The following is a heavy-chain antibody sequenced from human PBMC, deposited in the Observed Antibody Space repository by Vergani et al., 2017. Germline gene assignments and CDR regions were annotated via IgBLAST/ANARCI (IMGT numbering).Heavy chain of an antibody. Sequence: QVQLQQWGAGLLKPSETLSLTCAVYGGSFSGYYWSWIRQPPGKGLEWIGEINHSGSTNYNPSLKRRVTISVDTSKNQFSLKLSSVTAAVTAVYYCARASYFWLGYWGQGTLVTVSS. J-gene: IGHJ4*02. D-gene: IGHD2/OR15-2a*01. V-gene: IGHV4-34*01. CDR1: GGSFSGYY. CDR3: ARASYFWLGY. CDR2: INHSGST.